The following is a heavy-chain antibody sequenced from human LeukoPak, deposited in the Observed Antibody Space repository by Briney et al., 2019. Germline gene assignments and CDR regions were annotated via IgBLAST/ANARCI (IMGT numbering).Heavy chain of an antibody. J-gene: IGHJ4*02. D-gene: IGHD6-19*01. Sequence: PGGSLRLSCAASGFTFSSYWMSWVRQAPGKGLEWVANIKQDGSEKYYVDSVKGRFTISRDNAKNSLYLQMNSLRAEDTAVYYCARAASSSWQWLVPVDYWGQGTLVTVSS. CDR2: IKQDGSEK. CDR3: ARAASSSWQWLVPVDY. CDR1: GFTFSSYW. V-gene: IGHV3-7*01.